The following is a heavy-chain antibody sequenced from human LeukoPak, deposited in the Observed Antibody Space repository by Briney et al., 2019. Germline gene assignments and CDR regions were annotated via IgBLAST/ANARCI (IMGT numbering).Heavy chain of an antibody. CDR2: VIPIFGTA. CDR1: GGTLSIYA. V-gene: IGHV1-69*01. CDR3: ARTTYYYDSSGYYRYAFDI. Sequence: SVKVSCKASGGTLSIYAISWVRQAPGQGLEWMGGVIPIFGTANYAQKFQGRVTINADESTSTAYMELSSLRSEDTAVYYCARTTYYYDSSGYYRYAFDIWGQGTMVTVSS. J-gene: IGHJ3*02. D-gene: IGHD3-22*01.